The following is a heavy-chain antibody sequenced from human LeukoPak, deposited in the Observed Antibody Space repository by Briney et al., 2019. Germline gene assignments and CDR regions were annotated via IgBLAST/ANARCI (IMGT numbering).Heavy chain of an antibody. CDR1: GYTFTNYY. J-gene: IGHJ3*01. CDR3: ARGYCSGGGCSVLDAFDG. D-gene: IGHD2-15*01. V-gene: IGHV1-46*01. Sequence: ASVKVSCKTSGYTFTNYYIHWVRRAPGQGLEWMGKINPSGGSTSYPQKFQGRVTMTRDTSTTTVYMELSTLRSEDTAIYYFARGYCSGGGCSVLDAFDGWGQGTMVTVSS. CDR2: INPSGGST.